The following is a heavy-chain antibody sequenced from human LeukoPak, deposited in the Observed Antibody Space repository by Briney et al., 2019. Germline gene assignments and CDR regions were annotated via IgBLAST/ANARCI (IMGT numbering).Heavy chain of an antibody. V-gene: IGHV3-21*04. Sequence: PGGSLRLSCAASGFTFSSYSMNWVRQAPGKGLEWVSSISSSSSYIYYADSVKGRFTISRDNSKNTLYLQMNSLRAEDTAVYYCAKDRGLPFPFDYWGQGTLVTVSS. D-gene: IGHD4-11*01. J-gene: IGHJ4*02. CDR1: GFTFSSYS. CDR3: AKDRGLPFPFDY. CDR2: ISSSSSYI.